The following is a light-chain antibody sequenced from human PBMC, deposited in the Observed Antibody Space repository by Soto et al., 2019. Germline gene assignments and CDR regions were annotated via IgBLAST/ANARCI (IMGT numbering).Light chain of an antibody. J-gene: IGKJ4*01. CDR3: PQYNSWPPLT. CDR1: QSVSSN. CDR2: GAS. Sequence: EIVMTQSPATLSVSPGERATLSCRASQSVSSNLAWYQQKPGQAPRLLIYGASTRATGIPASFSGSGSGTEFTLTISSLPSEDLAVYYCPQYNSWPPLTFGGGTKVEIK. V-gene: IGKV3-15*01.